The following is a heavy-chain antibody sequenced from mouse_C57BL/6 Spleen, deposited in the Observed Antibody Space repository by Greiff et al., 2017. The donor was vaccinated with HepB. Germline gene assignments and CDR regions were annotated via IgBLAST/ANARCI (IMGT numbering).Heavy chain of an antibody. CDR1: GYTFTDYE. V-gene: IGHV1-15*01. D-gene: IGHD1-1*01. Sequence: VQLQESGAELVRPGASVTLSCKASGYTFTDYEMHWVKQTPVHGLEWIGAIDPETGGTAYNQKFKGKAILTADKSSSTAYMELRSLTSEDSAVYYCTRSDYYGSSPLDYWGQGTLVTVSA. J-gene: IGHJ3*01. CDR2: IDPETGGT. CDR3: TRSDYYGSSPLDY.